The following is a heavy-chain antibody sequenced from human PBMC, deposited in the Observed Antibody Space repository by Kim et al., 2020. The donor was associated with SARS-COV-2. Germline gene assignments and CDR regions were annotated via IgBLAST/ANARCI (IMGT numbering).Heavy chain of an antibody. CDR2: ISAYNGNT. Sequence: ASVKVSCKASGYTFTSYGISWVRQAPGQGLEWMGWISAYNGNTNYAQKLQGRVTMTTDTSTSTAYMELRSLRSDDTAMYYCASGGQQLDSYYYYYGMDVWGQGTTVTVSS. CDR3: ASGGQQLDSYYYYYGMDV. J-gene: IGHJ6*02. CDR1: GYTFTSYG. V-gene: IGHV1-18*04. D-gene: IGHD6-13*01.